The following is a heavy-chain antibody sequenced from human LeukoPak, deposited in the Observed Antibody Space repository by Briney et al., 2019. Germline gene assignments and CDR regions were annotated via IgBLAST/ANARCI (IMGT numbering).Heavy chain of an antibody. V-gene: IGHV3-7*01. CDR2: INQDGTEK. CDR3: AKVAKYYYGSETYYFFEH. CDR1: GLTFTNYW. Sequence: GWSLRLSCAASGLTFTNYWMTWVRQAPGKGLEWVANINQDGTEKYYVDSVKGRFTISRDNAKNSLYLQMNSLRVEDTAVYYCAKVAKYYYGSETYYFFEHWGQGTPVTASS. J-gene: IGHJ4*02. D-gene: IGHD3-10*01.